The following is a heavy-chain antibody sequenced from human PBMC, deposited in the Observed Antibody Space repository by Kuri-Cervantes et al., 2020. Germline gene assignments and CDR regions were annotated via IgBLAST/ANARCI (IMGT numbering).Heavy chain of an antibody. V-gene: IGHV5-51*01. CDR2: IYPGDSDT. J-gene: IGHJ6*02. Sequence: KVSCKASGYTFTSYYMHWVRQMPGKGLEWMGIIYPGDSDTRYSPSFQGQVTISADKSISTAYLQWSSLKASDTAMYYCAVKGYSYGTHYYYGMDVWGQGTTVTVSS. CDR3: AVKGYSYGTHYYYGMDV. D-gene: IGHD5-18*01. CDR1: GYTFTSYY.